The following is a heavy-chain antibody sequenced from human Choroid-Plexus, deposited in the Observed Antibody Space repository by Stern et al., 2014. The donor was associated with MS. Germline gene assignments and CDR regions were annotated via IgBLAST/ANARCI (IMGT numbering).Heavy chain of an antibody. V-gene: IGHV3-30*18. CDR2: VSHDGSYK. CDR1: GFTFGSCA. CDR3: AKDRQYLTYFFDH. D-gene: IGHD2/OR15-2a*01. Sequence: QVQLVESGGGVVQPGRPLRLSCVASGFTFGSCAMHWVRQAPGKGLEWVGGVSHDGSYKYYADSVKGGFTISRDNSQNTLYMQMSSLRPEDTAVYYCAKDRQYLTYFFDHWGQGSLVTVSS. J-gene: IGHJ5*02.